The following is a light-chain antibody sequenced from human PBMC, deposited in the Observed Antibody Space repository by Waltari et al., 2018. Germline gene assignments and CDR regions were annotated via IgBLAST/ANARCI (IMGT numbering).Light chain of an antibody. CDR3: QALGTGAWV. CDR1: ILGNKY. J-gene: IGLJ3*02. V-gene: IGLV3-1*01. Sequence: SYELTQPPSVSVSPGQTASITCSGDILGNKYASWYHQKPGQSPLLVIYQDTNRPSGIPERFSGSKSGNAATLTISGTQAMDEADYYCQALGTGAWVFGGGTKLTVL. CDR2: QDT.